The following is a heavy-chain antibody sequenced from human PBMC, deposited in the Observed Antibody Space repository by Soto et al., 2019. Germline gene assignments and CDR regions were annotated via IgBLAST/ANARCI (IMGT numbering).Heavy chain of an antibody. V-gene: IGHV3-7*04. Sequence: GGSLRLSCAASGFTFSSYWMSWVRQAPGKGLEWVANIKSQGSEKWYVDSVKGRFTISRDNGKNSLYLQMNSLRVEDTAVYYCARGDYYDTSGPFSDAFDIWGQGTMVTVSS. CDR2: IKSQGSEK. J-gene: IGHJ3*02. CDR3: ARGDYYDTSGPFSDAFDI. D-gene: IGHD3-22*01. CDR1: GFTFSSYW.